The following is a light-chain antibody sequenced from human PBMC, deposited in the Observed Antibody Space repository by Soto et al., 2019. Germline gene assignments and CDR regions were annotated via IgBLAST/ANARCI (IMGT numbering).Light chain of an antibody. CDR1: QSVSSNY. Sequence: EIVMTQSPATLSVSPGERATLSCRASQSVSSNYLAWYQQKAGQAPRPLIYAASSRAPGVPDRFSGSGSATDFTLTISRLEPEDFALYYCQQYGSSPITFGQGTRLEIK. J-gene: IGKJ5*01. CDR2: AAS. V-gene: IGKV3-20*01. CDR3: QQYGSSPIT.